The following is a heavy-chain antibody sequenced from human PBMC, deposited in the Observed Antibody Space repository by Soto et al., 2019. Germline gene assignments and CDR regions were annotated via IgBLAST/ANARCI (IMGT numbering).Heavy chain of an antibody. CDR1: GGSISSYY. CDR3: ARARGGYFDY. J-gene: IGHJ4*02. CDR2: FYYSGST. V-gene: IGHV4-59*01. Sequence: QVQLQESGPGLVKPSETLSLTCTVSGGSISSYYWSWLRQPPGKGLEWIGYFYYSGSTNYNPSLKSRVTISVDTSKNQFSLKLSSVTAADTAVYYCARARGGYFDYWGQGTLVTVSS. D-gene: IGHD3-10*01.